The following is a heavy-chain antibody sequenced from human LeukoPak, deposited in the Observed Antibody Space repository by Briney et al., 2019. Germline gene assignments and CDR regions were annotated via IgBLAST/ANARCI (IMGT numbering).Heavy chain of an antibody. J-gene: IGHJ4*02. CDR2: ISSSSSTI. V-gene: IGHV3-11*04. D-gene: IGHD3-22*01. Sequence: GESLRLSCAASGFTFSDYYMSWIRQAPGKGLEWVSYISSSSSTIYYADSVKGRFTISRDNAKNSLYLQMNSLRAEDTAVYYCARVAYDSSGYLFDYWGQGTLVSVSS. CDR1: GFTFSDYY. CDR3: ARVAYDSSGYLFDY.